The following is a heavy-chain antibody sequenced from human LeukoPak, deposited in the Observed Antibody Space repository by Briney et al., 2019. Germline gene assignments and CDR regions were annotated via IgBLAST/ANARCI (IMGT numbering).Heavy chain of an antibody. CDR2: IKQDGSEG. J-gene: IGHJ4*02. Sequence: GGSLRLSCAASGFTFSSYWMTRVHQAPGKGLEWVAKIKQDGSEGNYVDSVKGRFTISRDNAKNSLYLQMNSLRAEDTAVYYCACTATLSYWGRGTLVTASS. V-gene: IGHV3-7*01. CDR1: GFTFSSYW. D-gene: IGHD2-15*01. CDR3: ACTATLSY.